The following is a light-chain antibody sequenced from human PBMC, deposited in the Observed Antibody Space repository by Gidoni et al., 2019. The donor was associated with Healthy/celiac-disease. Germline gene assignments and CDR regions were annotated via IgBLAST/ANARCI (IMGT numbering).Light chain of an antibody. CDR2: KAS. CDR1: QSISSW. Sequence: DIQMTPPPSTLSASVGDRVTITCRASQSISSWLAWYQQKPGKAPKLLIYKASSLESGVPSRFSGSGSGTEFTLTISSLQPDDFATYYCQQCNSYPWTFGQGTKVEIK. CDR3: QQCNSYPWT. J-gene: IGKJ1*01. V-gene: IGKV1-5*03.